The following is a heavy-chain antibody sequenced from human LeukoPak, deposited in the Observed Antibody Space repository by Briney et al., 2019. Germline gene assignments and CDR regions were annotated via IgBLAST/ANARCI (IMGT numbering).Heavy chain of an antibody. V-gene: IGHV4-4*07. J-gene: IGHJ6*03. CDR3: ARVAGSSSWDYYYYYYMDV. CDR2: ISTSGST. CDR1: GGSISSYY. Sequence: PSETLSLTCTVSGGSISSYYWSWIRQPAGKGLEWIGHISTSGSTNYNPSLKSRVTMSVDTSKNQFSLKLTSVTAADTAVYYCARVAGSSSWDYYYYYYMDVWGKGTTVTVSS. D-gene: IGHD6-13*01.